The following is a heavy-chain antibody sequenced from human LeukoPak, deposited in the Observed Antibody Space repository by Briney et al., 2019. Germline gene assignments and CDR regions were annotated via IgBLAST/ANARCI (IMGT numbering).Heavy chain of an antibody. CDR1: GYSISSGYY. J-gene: IGHJ5*02. CDR3: ACSSTSLRFDP. V-gene: IGHV4-38-2*02. D-gene: IGHD2-2*01. CDR2: IYRSGST. Sequence: PSETLSLTCTVSGYSISSGYYWGWIRQPPGKGLEWIGSIYRSGSTYYNPSLKSRVTISVDTSKNQFSLKLSSVTAADTAVYYCACSSTSLRFDPWGQGTLVTVSS.